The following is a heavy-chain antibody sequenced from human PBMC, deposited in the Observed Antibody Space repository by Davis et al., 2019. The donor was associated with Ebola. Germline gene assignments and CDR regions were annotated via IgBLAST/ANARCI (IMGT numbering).Heavy chain of an antibody. CDR1: GASITTYY. J-gene: IGHJ4*02. Sequence: SETLSLTCTVSGASITTYYWSWVRQPPGKRLEWIGYMFHNGATDFNPSLKSRVSISIDTSKNQFSLNLGSVTAADTAVYYCARGGAAGHWGQGTLVTVSS. D-gene: IGHD6-13*01. CDR2: MFHNGAT. CDR3: ARGGAAGH. V-gene: IGHV4-59*01.